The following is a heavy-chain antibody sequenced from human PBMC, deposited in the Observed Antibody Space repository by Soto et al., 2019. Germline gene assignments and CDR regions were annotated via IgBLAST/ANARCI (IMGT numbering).Heavy chain of an antibody. V-gene: IGHV1-58*01. CDR1: GFTFTSSA. Sequence: SVKVSCKASGFTFTSSAVQWVRQARGQRLEWIGWIVVGSGNTNYAQKFQERVTITRDMSTSTAYMELSSLRSEDTAVYYCAGSSSYYYYYCMDVWGKGTTVTVSS. CDR3: AGSSSYYYYYCMDV. D-gene: IGHD6-13*01. CDR2: IVVGSGNT. J-gene: IGHJ6*03.